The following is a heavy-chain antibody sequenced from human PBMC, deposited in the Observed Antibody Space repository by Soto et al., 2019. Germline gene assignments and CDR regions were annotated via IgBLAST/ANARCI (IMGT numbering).Heavy chain of an antibody. J-gene: IGHJ4*02. V-gene: IGHV3-30*18. CDR1: GFTFSSYG. CDR3: AKDGGSYPPLYFDY. D-gene: IGHD1-26*01. Sequence: QVQLVESGGGVVQPGRSLRLSCAASGFTFSSYGMHWVRQAPGKGLEWVAVISYDGSNKYYADSVKGRFTISRDNSKNTLYLQMNSLRAEEPAVYYCAKDGGSYPPLYFDYWGQGTLVTVSS. CDR2: ISYDGSNK.